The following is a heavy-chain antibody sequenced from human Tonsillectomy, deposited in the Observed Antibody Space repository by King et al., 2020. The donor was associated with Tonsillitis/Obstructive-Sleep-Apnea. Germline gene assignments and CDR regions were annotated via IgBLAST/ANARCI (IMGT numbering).Heavy chain of an antibody. CDR2: IDHSGST. J-gene: IGHJ3*02. CDR3: ARASEAFDI. V-gene: IGHV4-34*01. D-gene: IGHD6-6*01. Sequence: VQLQQWGAGLLKPSETLSLTCAVYGGSFSGYYWSWIRQPPGKGLEWIGEIDHSGSTNSNPSLKSRITMSVDTSKNLFSLKLSSVTDADTAVYYCARASEAFDIWGQGTMVTVSS. CDR1: GGSFSGYY.